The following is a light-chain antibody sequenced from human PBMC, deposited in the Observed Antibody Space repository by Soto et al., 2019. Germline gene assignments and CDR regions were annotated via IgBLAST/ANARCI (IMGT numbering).Light chain of an antibody. J-gene: IGKJ4*01. CDR1: QSVTSSS. CDR3: HQYGSSPLT. CDR2: GAS. V-gene: IGKV3-20*01. Sequence: EIVLTQSPGTLALSPGERATLSCRASQSVTSSSLAWYQQKPGQAPRLLVYGASRRATGIPDRFSGSGSGTDFTLSISRLEPQDFAMYYCHQYGSSPLTFRGGNKLEIK.